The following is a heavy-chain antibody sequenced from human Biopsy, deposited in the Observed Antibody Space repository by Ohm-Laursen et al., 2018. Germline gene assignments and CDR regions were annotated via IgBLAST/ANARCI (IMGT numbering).Heavy chain of an antibody. Sequence: VTLSLTWAVYGGSFSGYYWSWIRQPPGKGLEWIGEINHRGSTNYNPSLKSRVTISVDTSKNQFSLKLRSVTAADTAVYYCARAVDYYDPYYYYGLDVWGQGTTVTVSS. J-gene: IGHJ6*02. D-gene: IGHD3-16*01. CDR3: ARAVDYYDPYYYYGLDV. CDR1: GGSFSGYY. CDR2: INHRGST. V-gene: IGHV4-34*01.